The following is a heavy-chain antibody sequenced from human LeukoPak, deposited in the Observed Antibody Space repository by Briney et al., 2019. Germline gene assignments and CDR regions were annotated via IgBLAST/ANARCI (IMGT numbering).Heavy chain of an antibody. J-gene: IGHJ4*02. CDR2: IYPGDSDT. Sequence: GESLKISCQGSGNIFTIYWIGWVRQMPGKGLEWVGIIYPGDSDTRYSPSFRDQVILSADKSTSTAYLQWNSLRTSDTAMFYCARQVWGYSGYDGGGHYWGQGTLVTVSS. CDR3: ARQVWGYSGYDGGGHY. D-gene: IGHD5-12*01. V-gene: IGHV5-51*01. CDR1: GNIFTIYW.